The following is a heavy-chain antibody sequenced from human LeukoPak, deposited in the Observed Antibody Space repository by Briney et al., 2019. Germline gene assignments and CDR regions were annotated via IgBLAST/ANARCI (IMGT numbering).Heavy chain of an antibody. CDR1: GFTFSSYS. D-gene: IGHD6-19*01. CDR2: ISSSSSTI. V-gene: IGHV3-48*01. Sequence: PGGSLRLSCAASGFTFSSYSMNWVRQAPGNGLEWVSYISSSSSTIYYADSVKGRFTISRDNAKNSLYLQINSLRAEDTAVYYCARDREKQWLAFDYWGQGTLVTVSS. J-gene: IGHJ4*02. CDR3: ARDREKQWLAFDY.